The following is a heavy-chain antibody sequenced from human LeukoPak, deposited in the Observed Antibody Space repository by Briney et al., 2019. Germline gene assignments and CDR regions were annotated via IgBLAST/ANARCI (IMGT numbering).Heavy chain of an antibody. CDR2: INLSGGST. D-gene: IGHD6-6*01. CDR1: GYTFTNYY. Sequence: GASVKVSCKASGYTFTNYYIHWVRQAPGQGLEWTGIINLSGGSTSYAQKFQGRVTMARDTSTSTVYMELSSLRSEDTAVYYCAREGPYSDSSRSRFDYWGQGTLVTVSS. CDR3: AREGPYSDSSRSRFDY. J-gene: IGHJ4*02. V-gene: IGHV1-46*01.